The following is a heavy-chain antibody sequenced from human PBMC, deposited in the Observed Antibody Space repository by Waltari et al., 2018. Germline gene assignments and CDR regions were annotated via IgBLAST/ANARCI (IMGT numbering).Heavy chain of an antibody. CDR2: INAGNGNT. Sequence: QVQLVQSGAEVKKPGASVKVSCKASGYTFTSYAMHWVRQAPGQRLEWMGWINAGNGNTKYSQRCQGRVTITRDTAASTAYIELSRLRPEDTAVYYCARDCNGYDFWRGYLNYYYYYGMDVRGQGTTVTVSS. CDR3: ARDCNGYDFWRGYLNYYYYYGMDV. D-gene: IGHD3-3*01. V-gene: IGHV1-3*01. J-gene: IGHJ6*02. CDR1: GYTFTSYA.